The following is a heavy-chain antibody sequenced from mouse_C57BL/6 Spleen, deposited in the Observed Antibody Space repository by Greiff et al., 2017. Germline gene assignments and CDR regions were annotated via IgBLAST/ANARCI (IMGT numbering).Heavy chain of an antibody. CDR2: ISSGSSTI. V-gene: IGHV5-17*01. CDR3: ARKNDGYSYYYAMDY. Sequence: DVKLVGSGGGLVKPGGSLKLSCAASEFPFSDYGMHWFRQAPEKGLEWVAYISSGSSTIYYADTGKGRFTISRDNAKNTLFLQMTSLRSEDTAMYYCARKNDGYSYYYAMDYWGQGTSVTVSS. J-gene: IGHJ4*01. CDR1: EFPFSDYG. D-gene: IGHD2-3*01.